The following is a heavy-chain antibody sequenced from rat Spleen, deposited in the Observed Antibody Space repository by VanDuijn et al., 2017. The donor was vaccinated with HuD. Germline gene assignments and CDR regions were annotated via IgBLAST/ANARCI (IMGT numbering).Heavy chain of an antibody. CDR3: ARPSYGYPFAY. V-gene: IGHV5-25*01. D-gene: IGHD1-7*01. Sequence: EVQLEESGGGLVQPGRSLKLSCAASGFTFSTFYMAWVRQTPTKGLEWVASISSGGGNAYYPDSMKGRFTISRDNTKSTLYLQMDSLRSEDTATYYCARPSYGYPFAYWGQGTLVTVSS. CDR1: GFTFSTFY. J-gene: IGHJ3*01. CDR2: ISSGGGNA.